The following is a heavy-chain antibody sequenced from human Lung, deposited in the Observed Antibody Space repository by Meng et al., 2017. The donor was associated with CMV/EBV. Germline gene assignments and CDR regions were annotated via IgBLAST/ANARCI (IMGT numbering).Heavy chain of an antibody. J-gene: IGHJ5*02. V-gene: IGHV4-59*01. D-gene: IGHD3-10*01. CDR2: IYYSGST. CDR3: AREEGIGGFDP. CDR1: GGSISSYY. Sequence: QVKLQESGPGLVKPSETLSLPCMVFGGSISSYYWSWIRQPPGKGLEWIGYIYYSGSTNYNPSLKSRVTISVDTSKNQFSLKLSSVTAADTAVYYCAREEGIGGFDPWGQGTLVTVSS.